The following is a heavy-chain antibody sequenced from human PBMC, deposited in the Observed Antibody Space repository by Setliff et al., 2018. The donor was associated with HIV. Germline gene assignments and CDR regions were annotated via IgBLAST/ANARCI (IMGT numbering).Heavy chain of an antibody. Sequence: SETLSLTCTVSGYSISNDYYWGWIRQPPGKGLEWIASIYHSGNTYYNPSLKSRVTISVDTSKNQFSLRLSSVTAADTAVYYCAGPYYYGLGNITWGQGTQVTVSS. J-gene: IGHJ4*02. V-gene: IGHV4-38-2*02. D-gene: IGHD3-10*01. CDR2: IYHSGNT. CDR3: AGPYYYGLGNIT. CDR1: GYSISNDYY.